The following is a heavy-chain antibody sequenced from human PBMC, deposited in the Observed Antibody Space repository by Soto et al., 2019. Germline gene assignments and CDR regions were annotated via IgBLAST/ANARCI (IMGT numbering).Heavy chain of an antibody. CDR1: GGSISSYY. CDR2: IYYSGIT. D-gene: IGHD3-16*01. CDR3: ARAPPKIGGSYYYGMDV. V-gene: IGHV4-59*01. J-gene: IGHJ6*02. Sequence: SETLSLTCTVSGGSISSYYWSWIRQPPGKGLEWIGYIYYSGITNYNPSLKSRVTISVDTSKNQFSLKLSSVTAADTAVYYCARAPPKIGGSYYYGMDVWGQGTTVTVSS.